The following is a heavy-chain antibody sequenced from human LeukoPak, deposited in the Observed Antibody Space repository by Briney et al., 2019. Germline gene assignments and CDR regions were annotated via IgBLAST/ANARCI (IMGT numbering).Heavy chain of an antibody. CDR2: ISGNAADT. J-gene: IGHJ5*02. CDR3: AKMGGVSESNARTFDP. CDR1: GFTFSSYG. Sequence: PGGSLRLSCVASGFTFSSYGMSWVRQAPGKVLEWVSAISGNAADTFYADSVKGRFTISRDNSKNTLYLQMKSLRVEDTALYHCAKMGGVSESNARTFDPWGQGTLVTVSS. D-gene: IGHD3-16*01. V-gene: IGHV3-23*01.